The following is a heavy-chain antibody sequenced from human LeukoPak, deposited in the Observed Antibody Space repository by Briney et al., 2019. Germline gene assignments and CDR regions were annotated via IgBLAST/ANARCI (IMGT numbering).Heavy chain of an antibody. J-gene: IGHJ4*02. CDR2: INHSGST. V-gene: IGHV4-34*01. Sequence: NPSETLSLTCAVYGGSFSGYYWSWIRQPPGKGLEWIEEINHSGSTNYNPSLKSRVTISVDTSKNQFSLKLSSVTAADTAVYYCARGFTIFGLLYFDYWGQGTLVTVSS. CDR1: GGSFSGYY. CDR3: ARGFTIFGLLYFDY. D-gene: IGHD3-3*01.